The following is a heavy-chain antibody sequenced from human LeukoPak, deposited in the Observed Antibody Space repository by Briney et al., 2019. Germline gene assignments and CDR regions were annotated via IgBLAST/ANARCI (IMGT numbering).Heavy chain of an antibody. J-gene: IGHJ3*02. CDR1: GYTFTSYG. CDR2: ISAYNGNT. V-gene: IGHV1-18*01. CDR3: ARDPGYDILTGYYYDAFDI. D-gene: IGHD3-9*01. Sequence: ASVKVSCKASGYTFTSYGISWVRQAPGQGLEWMGWISAYNGNTNYAQKLQGRVTMTTDTSTSTAYMELRSLRSDDTAVYYCARDPGYDILTGYYYDAFDIWGQGTMVTVSS.